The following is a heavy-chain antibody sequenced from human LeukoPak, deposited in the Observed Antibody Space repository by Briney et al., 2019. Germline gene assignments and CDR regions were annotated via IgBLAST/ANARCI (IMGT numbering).Heavy chain of an antibody. Sequence: PGGSLRLSCAASGFTFSSYSMNWVRQAPGQGLEKLSSISSSSSYIYYADSVKGRFTISRDNAKNSLYLQMNSLRAVHTAVYYCASAVVMTAGRAFDIWGQGTMVTVSS. J-gene: IGHJ3*02. V-gene: IGHV3-21*01. CDR1: GFTFSSYS. CDR2: ISSSSSYI. CDR3: ASAVVMTAGRAFDI. D-gene: IGHD2-21*02.